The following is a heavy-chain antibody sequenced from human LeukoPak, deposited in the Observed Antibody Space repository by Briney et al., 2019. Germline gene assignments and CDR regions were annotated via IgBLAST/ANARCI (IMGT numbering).Heavy chain of an antibody. Sequence: ASVKVSCKASGYTFTTYDINWVRQATGQGLEWMGWMNPNSGNTGYAQKFQGRVTMTRNTSMSTAYMELNSLRSEDTAVYYCARANYYGSGKKDLDYWGQGTLVTVSS. CDR1: GYTFTTYD. D-gene: IGHD3-10*01. V-gene: IGHV1-8*01. J-gene: IGHJ4*02. CDR2: MNPNSGNT. CDR3: ARANYYGSGKKDLDY.